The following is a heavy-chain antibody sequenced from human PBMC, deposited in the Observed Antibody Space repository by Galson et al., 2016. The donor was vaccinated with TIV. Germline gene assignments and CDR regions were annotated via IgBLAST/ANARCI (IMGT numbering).Heavy chain of an antibody. J-gene: IGHJ5*02. D-gene: IGHD1-1*01. Sequence: ETLSLTCTVSGGSISSYFWYWIRQPAGKGLEWIGRIDDVGKTIYNPSLKSRVTMSVDTSKNQFSLKLTSVTAADTAVYYCARRVPERQYGGALSWFDPWGQGTRVIVSS. CDR1: GGSISSYF. V-gene: IGHV4-4*07. CDR3: ARRVPERQYGGALSWFDP. CDR2: IDDVGKT.